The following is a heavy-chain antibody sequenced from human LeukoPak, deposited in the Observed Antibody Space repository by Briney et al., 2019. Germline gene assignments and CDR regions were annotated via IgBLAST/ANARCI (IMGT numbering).Heavy chain of an antibody. Sequence: PGGSLRLSCATSGFTFSSYAMSWVRQAPGKGLEWVSAISGSGGSTYYADSMKGRFTISRDNSKNTLYLQMNSLRAEDTAVYYCAKDAPVNIVVVPAANSWGQGTLVTVSS. J-gene: IGHJ4*02. CDR1: GFTFSSYA. V-gene: IGHV3-23*01. D-gene: IGHD2-2*01. CDR3: AKDAPVNIVVVPAANS. CDR2: ISGSGGST.